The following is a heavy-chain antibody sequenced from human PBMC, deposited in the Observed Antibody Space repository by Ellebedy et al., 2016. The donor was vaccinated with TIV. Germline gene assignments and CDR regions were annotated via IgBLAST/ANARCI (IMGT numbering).Heavy chain of an antibody. D-gene: IGHD5-12*01. CDR2: ILYSGST. CDR3: AREVFGDSGYRIFDY. Sequence: MPSETLSLTCTVSGGSISSSSYYWSWIRQPPGKGLEWLGYILYSGSTYYNPSLKSRVTTSVDTSKNQFSLNLSSVTAADTAVYYCAREVFGDSGYRIFDYWGQGTLVTVSS. CDR1: GGSISSSSYY. V-gene: IGHV4-30-4*01. J-gene: IGHJ4*02.